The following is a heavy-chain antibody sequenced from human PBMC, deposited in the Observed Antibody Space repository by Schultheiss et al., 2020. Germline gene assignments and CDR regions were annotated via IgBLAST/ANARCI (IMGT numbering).Heavy chain of an antibody. CDR3: AREREGYDYIWGNTFDY. D-gene: IGHD3-16*01. V-gene: IGHV3-21*04. CDR1: GFTFSSYS. CDR2: ISSSSSYI. Sequence: ESLKISCAASGFTFSSYSMNWVRQAPGKGLEWVSSISSSSSYIYYADSVKGRFTISRDNAKNSLYLQMNSLRAEDTAVYYCAREREGYDYIWGNTFDYWGQGTLVTVSS. J-gene: IGHJ4*02.